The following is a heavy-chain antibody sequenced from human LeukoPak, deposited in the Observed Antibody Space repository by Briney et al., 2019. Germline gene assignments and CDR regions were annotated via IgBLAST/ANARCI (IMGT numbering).Heavy chain of an antibody. CDR1: GFTVTSTY. CDR3: ARAVEYLPLDY. J-gene: IGHJ4*02. V-gene: IGHV3-66*01. Sequence: PGGSLRLSCAASGFTVTSTYITWVRQAPGKELEWVSIIHISGSTYYADSVRARFTISRDNSKNTVYLQMNSLRAEDAAVYYCARAVEYLPLDYWGQGTLVAVSS. CDR2: IHISGST. D-gene: IGHD2/OR15-2a*01.